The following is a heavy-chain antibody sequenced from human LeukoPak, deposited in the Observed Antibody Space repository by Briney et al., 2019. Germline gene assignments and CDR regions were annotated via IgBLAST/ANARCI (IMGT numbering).Heavy chain of an antibody. CDR1: GFPFMSNY. CDR3: ARELVVTAGDHYYYGMDV. CDR2: IFSGVST. V-gene: IGHV3-53*01. Sequence: PGGSLGPSLAASGFPFMSNYMSWVRQAPGKGLEGGSVIFSGVSTYYAYSVKGRFTISRDNSKTTLFLQMNSLRAEDTAVYYCARELVVTAGDHYYYGMDVWGQGTTVTVSS. D-gene: IGHD2-8*02. J-gene: IGHJ6*02.